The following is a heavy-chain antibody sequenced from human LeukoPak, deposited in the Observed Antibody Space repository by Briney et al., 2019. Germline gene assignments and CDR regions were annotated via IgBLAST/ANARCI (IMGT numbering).Heavy chain of an antibody. CDR1: GITFSSYW. D-gene: IGHD4-23*01. CDR2: INSDGRST. J-gene: IGHJ4*02. CDR3: ARSAYPGNSVIED. Sequence: GGSLRLSCAGSGITFSSYWMHWVRQATGKGLVWVSRINSDGRSTNYADSVKGRFTISRDNAKNTLYLQMNSLRAEDTAVYYCARSAYPGNSVIEDWGRGTLVTVSS. V-gene: IGHV3-74*01.